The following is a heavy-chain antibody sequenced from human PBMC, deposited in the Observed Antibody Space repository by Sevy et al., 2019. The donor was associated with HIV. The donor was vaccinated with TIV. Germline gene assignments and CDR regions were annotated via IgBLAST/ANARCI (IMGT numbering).Heavy chain of an antibody. CDR3: ARDLEFYDYGDYGPAFMPDY. CDR2: IWFDRSNT. J-gene: IGHJ4*02. Sequence: GGSLRLSCAASGFTFSSYGMHWVRQAPGKGLEWVALIWFDRSNTYYADSVKGRFTISRDIAKNTLHLQMNSLRAEDTAVYYCARDLEFYDYGDYGPAFMPDYWGQGTLVTVSS. D-gene: IGHD4-17*01. V-gene: IGHV3-33*01. CDR1: GFTFSSYG.